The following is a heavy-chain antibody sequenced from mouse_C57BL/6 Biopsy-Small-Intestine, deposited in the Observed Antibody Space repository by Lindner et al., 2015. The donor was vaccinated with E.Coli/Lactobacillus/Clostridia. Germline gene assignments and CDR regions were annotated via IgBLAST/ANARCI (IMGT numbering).Heavy chain of an antibody. Sequence: SVKVSCKPSGYIFTSFDINWVRQAPGQGLEWMGWMNPNHGTAGYAEKFQGRVTMTRDTSKGTACLELSSLRYDDTAVYYCASGSSSWSGPSEFWGQGTLVTVSS. CDR3: ASGSSSWSGPSEF. D-gene: IGHD6-2*01. CDR1: GYIFTSFD. V-gene: IGHV1S55*01. CDR2: MNPNHGTA. J-gene: IGHJ4*01.